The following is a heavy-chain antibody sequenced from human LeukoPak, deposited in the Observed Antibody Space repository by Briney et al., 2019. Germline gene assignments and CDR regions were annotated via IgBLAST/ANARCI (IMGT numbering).Heavy chain of an antibody. D-gene: IGHD3-10*01. Sequence: ASGTLSLTCAVSGGSISSSNWWSWVRQPPGKGLEWIGEIYHSGSTNYNPSLKSRVTISVDKPKNQFSLKLSSVTAADTAVYHCARGYGSGGYFDYWGQGTLVTVSS. CDR3: ARGYGSGGYFDY. CDR1: GGSISSSNW. V-gene: IGHV4-4*02. J-gene: IGHJ4*02. CDR2: IYHSGST.